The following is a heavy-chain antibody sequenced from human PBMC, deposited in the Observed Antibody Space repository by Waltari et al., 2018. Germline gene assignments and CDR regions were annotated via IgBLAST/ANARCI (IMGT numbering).Heavy chain of an antibody. Sequence: QSGAEVKKPGSSVKVSCKASGGTFSSYAISWVRQAPGQGLEWMGGIIPIVGTGNYEQKCQGRCTITADTSTSTAYMELSSLRSEDTAVYYCARAWYYGSGSKYYYYYMDVWGKGTTVTVSS. CDR1: GGTFSSYA. CDR3: ARAWYYGSGSKYYYYYMDV. D-gene: IGHD3-10*01. V-gene: IGHV1-69*06. J-gene: IGHJ6*03. CDR2: IIPIVGTG.